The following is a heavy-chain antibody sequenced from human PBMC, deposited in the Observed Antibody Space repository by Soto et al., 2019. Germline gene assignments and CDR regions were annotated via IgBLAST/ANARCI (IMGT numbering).Heavy chain of an antibody. CDR1: GFTFSRYA. CDR2: VTGGGHTT. V-gene: IGHV3-23*01. Sequence: GGSLRLSCAASGFTFSRYAMSWFRQAPGKGLEWVSTVTGGGHTTYNADSVNGRFTISRDNSKNTLYLQMNNLRAEDTAIYYCASSSGDLDVYGMDIWGPGTTVTVSS. J-gene: IGHJ6*02. D-gene: IGHD3-10*01. CDR3: ASSSGDLDVYGMDI.